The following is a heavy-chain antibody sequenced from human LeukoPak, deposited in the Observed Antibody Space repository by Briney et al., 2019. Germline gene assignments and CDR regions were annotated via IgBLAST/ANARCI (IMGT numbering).Heavy chain of an antibody. D-gene: IGHD1-14*01. V-gene: IGHV3-74*01. CDR1: GFTFSGYW. Sequence: GGSLRLSCAASGFTFSGYWMHWVRQPPGKGLVWVSRINSDGSMTNYADSVKGRFTISRDNANTLYLQMNGLRAEDTAVYYCAKDVKYNLEYWGQGTLVTVSS. CDR2: INSDGSMT. J-gene: IGHJ4*02. CDR3: AKDVKYNLEY.